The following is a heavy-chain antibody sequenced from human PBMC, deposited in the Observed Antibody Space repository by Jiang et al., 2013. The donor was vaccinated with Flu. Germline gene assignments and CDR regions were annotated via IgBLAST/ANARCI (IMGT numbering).Heavy chain of an antibody. J-gene: IGHJ4*02. CDR1: GYSFTSFN. Sequence: QLLESGAEVKKPGASVKVSCKASGYSFTSFNINWVRQATGQGLEWMGWINPNTDKTVYAERFQGRVTLTRDTSTNAAYMEVDSLTSEDTAVYYCARDNGAYARWVAHWGQGTLVTVSS. CDR2: INPNTDKT. D-gene: IGHD4-17*01. CDR3: ARDNGAYARWVAH. V-gene: IGHV1-8*01.